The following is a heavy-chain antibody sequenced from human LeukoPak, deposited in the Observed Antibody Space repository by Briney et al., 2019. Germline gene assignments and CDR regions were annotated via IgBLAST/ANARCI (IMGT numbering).Heavy chain of an antibody. D-gene: IGHD2-15*01. J-gene: IGHJ4*02. CDR1: GYTFTSYD. CDR2: MNPNSGNT. V-gene: IGHV1-8*01. Sequence: ASVKVSCKASGYTFTSYDINWVRQATGQGLEWMGWMNPNSGNTGYAQKFQGRVTMTRNTSISTAYMELSSLRSEDTAVYYCARGPRTCSGGSCYSKGRNYWGQGTLVTVSS. CDR3: ARGPRTCSGGSCYSKGRNY.